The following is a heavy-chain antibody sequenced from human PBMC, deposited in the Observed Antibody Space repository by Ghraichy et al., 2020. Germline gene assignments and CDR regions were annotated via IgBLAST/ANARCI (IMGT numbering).Heavy chain of an antibody. D-gene: IGHD6-19*01. Sequence: SETLSLTCAISGDSVSSNSAAWNWIRQSPSRGLEWLGRTYYRSKWYNDYAVSVKSRITINPDTSKRQFSLHLNSVTPEDTAVYYCAHSSGWQIDYWGQGTLVTVSS. CDR3: AHSSGWQIDY. CDR2: TYYRSKWYN. J-gene: IGHJ4*02. V-gene: IGHV6-1*01. CDR1: GDSVSSNSAA.